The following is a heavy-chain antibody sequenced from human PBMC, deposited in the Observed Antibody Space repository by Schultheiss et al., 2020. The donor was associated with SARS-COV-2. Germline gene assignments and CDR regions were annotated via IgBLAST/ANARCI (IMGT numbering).Heavy chain of an antibody. D-gene: IGHD6-13*01. CDR2: ISYDGSNK. CDR1: GFTFSSYS. J-gene: IGHJ4*02. Sequence: GGSLRLSCAASGFTFSSYSMNWVRQAPGKGLEWVAVISYDGSNKYYADSVKGRFTISRDNSKNTLYLQMNSLRAEDTAVYYCARDRGSSFGYWGQGTLVTVSS. V-gene: IGHV3-30*03. CDR3: ARDRGSSFGY.